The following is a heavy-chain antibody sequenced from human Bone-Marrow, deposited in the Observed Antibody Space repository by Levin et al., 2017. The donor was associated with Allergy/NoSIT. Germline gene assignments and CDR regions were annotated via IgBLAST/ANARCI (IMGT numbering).Heavy chain of an antibody. Sequence: SGESLKISCAASEFIFSNFWMTWVRQAPGKGLEWVANIKQDGSEKFYVDSVKGRFTISRDNAKNSLYLQMNSLRVDDTAVYYCAREGGAGYSFDAWGQGTPVTVSS. V-gene: IGHV3-7*01. J-gene: IGHJ4*02. CDR2: IKQDGSEK. CDR1: EFIFSNFW. D-gene: IGHD3-16*01. CDR3: AREGGAGYSFDA.